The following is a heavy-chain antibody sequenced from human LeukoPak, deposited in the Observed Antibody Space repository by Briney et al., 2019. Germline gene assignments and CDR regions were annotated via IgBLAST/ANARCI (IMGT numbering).Heavy chain of an antibody. J-gene: IGHJ6*03. CDR3: ASGRGYYYYYMDV. Sequence: GGSLRLSCAASGFTFSSFAMSWVRQAPGKGLEWVSAISGSGGSTYYADSVKGRFTISRDNSKNTLYLQMNSLRAEDTAVYYCASGRGYYYYYMDVWGKGTTVTVSS. D-gene: IGHD3-10*01. CDR2: ISGSGGST. V-gene: IGHV3-23*01. CDR1: GFTFSSFA.